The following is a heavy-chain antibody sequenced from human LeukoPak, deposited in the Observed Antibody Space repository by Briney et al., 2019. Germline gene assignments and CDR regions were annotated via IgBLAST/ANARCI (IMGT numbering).Heavy chain of an antibody. V-gene: IGHV4-59*01. CDR1: GGSISSYY. CDR2: IYYSGST. Sequence: SETLSLTCTVSGGSISSYYWSWIRQPPGKGLEWIGYIYYSGSTNYKSSLKSRVTISVDTSKNQFSLKLSSVTAADTAVYYCARRSGSSSWYGIGKFDYWGQGTLVTVSS. J-gene: IGHJ4*02. CDR3: ARRSGSSSWYGIGKFDY. D-gene: IGHD6-13*01.